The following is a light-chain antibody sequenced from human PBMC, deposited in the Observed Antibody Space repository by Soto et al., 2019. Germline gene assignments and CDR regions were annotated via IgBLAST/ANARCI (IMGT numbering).Light chain of an antibody. CDR3: QQRSNWPPLT. J-gene: IGKJ4*01. CDR2: DAS. Sequence: EIVLTQSPATLSLSPGERATLSCRASQSLSSHLAWYQQRPGQAPRLLIYDASSRATGIPARFSGSGSGTDFTLTISSLEPEDFAVYYCQQRSNWPPLTFGGGTKVDIK. CDR1: QSLSSH. V-gene: IGKV3-11*01.